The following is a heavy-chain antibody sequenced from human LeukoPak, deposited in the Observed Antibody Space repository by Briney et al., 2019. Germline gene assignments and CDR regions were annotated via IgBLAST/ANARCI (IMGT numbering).Heavy chain of an antibody. D-gene: IGHD5-18*01. V-gene: IGHV3-48*03. CDR3: ARDRAMAQGGLNYFDY. CDR2: ISSSGSTI. CDR1: GFTFSSYE. J-gene: IGHJ4*02. Sequence: PGGSLRLSCAASGFTFSSYEMNWVRQAPGKGLEWVSYISSSGSTIYYADSVKGRFTISRDNAKNSLYLQMNSLRAEDTAVYYCARDRAMAQGGLNYFDYWGQGTLVTVSS.